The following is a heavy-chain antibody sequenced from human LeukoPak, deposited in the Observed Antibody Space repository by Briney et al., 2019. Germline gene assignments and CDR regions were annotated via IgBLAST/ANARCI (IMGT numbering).Heavy chain of an antibody. Sequence: PGGSLRLSCAASGFTFDDYGMSWVRRAPGKGLEWVSGINWNGGSTGYADSVKGRFTISRDNAKNSLYLQMNSLRAEDTALYYCARVRSGWYTRGEFDYWGQGTLVTVSS. CDR2: INWNGGST. CDR1: GFTFDDYG. D-gene: IGHD6-19*01. J-gene: IGHJ4*02. CDR3: ARVRSGWYTRGEFDY. V-gene: IGHV3-20*04.